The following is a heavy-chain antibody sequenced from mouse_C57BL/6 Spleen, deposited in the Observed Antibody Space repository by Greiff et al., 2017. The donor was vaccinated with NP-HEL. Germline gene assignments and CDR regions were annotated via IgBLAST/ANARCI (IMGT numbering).Heavy chain of an antibody. V-gene: IGHV1-64*01. Sequence: QVQLQQPGAELVKPGASVKLSCKASGYTFTSYWMHWVKQRPGQGLEWIGMIHPNSGSTNYNEKFKSKATLTVDKSSSTAYMQLSSLTSEDSAVYYCARNYYGTLYYAMDYWGQGTSVTVSS. D-gene: IGHD1-1*01. CDR1: GYTFTSYW. J-gene: IGHJ4*01. CDR3: ARNYYGTLYYAMDY. CDR2: IHPNSGST.